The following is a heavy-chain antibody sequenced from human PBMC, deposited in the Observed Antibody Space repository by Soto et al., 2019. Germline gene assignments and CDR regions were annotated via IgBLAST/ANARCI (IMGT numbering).Heavy chain of an antibody. CDR1: GGTFSSYA. J-gene: IGHJ4*02. D-gene: IGHD2-15*01. CDR3: ARGYCSGGSCYSIDY. CDR2: IIPIFGTA. Sequence: GASVKVSCKASGGTFSSYAISWVRQAPGQGLEWMGGIIPIFGTANYAQKFQGRVTITADESTSTAYMELSSLRSEDTAVYYCARGYCSGGSCYSIDYWGQGTLGTVSS. V-gene: IGHV1-69*13.